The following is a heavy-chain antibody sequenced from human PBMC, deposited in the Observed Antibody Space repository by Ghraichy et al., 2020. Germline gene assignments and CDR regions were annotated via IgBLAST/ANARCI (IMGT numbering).Heavy chain of an antibody. CDR3: ARDVGGAYSF. CDR1: GMTFSNYW. J-gene: IGHJ4*02. D-gene: IGHD1-26*01. V-gene: IGHV3-74*01. CDR2: INTDGTTT. Sequence: LTCEASGMTFSNYWMHWVRQVPGKGLVWVARINTDGTTTNHADSVKGRFTISRDNARNTLYLQMNSLRDEDTAVYYCARDVGGAYSFWGQGTLVTVSS.